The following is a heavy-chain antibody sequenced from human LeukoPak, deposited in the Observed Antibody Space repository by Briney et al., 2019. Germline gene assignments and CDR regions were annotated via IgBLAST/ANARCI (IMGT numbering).Heavy chain of an antibody. J-gene: IGHJ4*02. D-gene: IGHD2-2*01. CDR3: ARVSVVPAAVDY. V-gene: IGHV4-59*10. CDR1: GGSFSGYY. CDR2: IYTSGST. Sequence: SETLSLTCAVYGGSFSGYYWSWIRQPAGKGLEWIGRIYTSGSTNYNPSLKSRVTISVDTSKNQFSLKLSSVTAADTAVYYCARVSVVPAAVDYWGQGTLVTVSS.